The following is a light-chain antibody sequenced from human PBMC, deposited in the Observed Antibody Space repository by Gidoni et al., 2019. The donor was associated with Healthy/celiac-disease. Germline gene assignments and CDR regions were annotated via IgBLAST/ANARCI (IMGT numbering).Light chain of an antibody. Sequence: EIVLTQSPGTLSLSPGERASQSVSSSYLAWYQQKHGQAPRLLIYGASSRATGIPDRFSGSGSGTDFTLTISRLEPEDFAVYYCQQYGSSPLFGPGTKVDIK. V-gene: IGKV3-20*01. CDR1: QSVSSSY. J-gene: IGKJ3*01. CDR2: GAS. CDR3: QQYGSSPL.